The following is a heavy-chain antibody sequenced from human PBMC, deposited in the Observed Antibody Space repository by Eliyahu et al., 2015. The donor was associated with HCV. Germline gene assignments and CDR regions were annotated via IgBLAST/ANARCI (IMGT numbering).Heavy chain of an antibody. Sequence: EVKKPGSSVKVSCKASGGTFSSYTISWVRQAPGQGLEWMGRIIPILGIANYAQKFQGRVTITADKSTSTAYMELSSLRSEDTAVYYCAKGIAVAGTRYYYGMDVWGQGTTVTVSS. CDR3: AKGIAVAGTRYYYGMDV. D-gene: IGHD6-19*01. CDR2: IIPILGIA. J-gene: IGHJ6*02. CDR1: GGTFSSYT. V-gene: IGHV1-69*02.